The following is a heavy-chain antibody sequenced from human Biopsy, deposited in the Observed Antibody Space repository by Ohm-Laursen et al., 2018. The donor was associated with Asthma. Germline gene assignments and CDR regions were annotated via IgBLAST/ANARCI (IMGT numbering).Heavy chain of an antibody. V-gene: IGHV1-69*01. CDR3: ARKAGSCISRTCYSLDF. CDR2: INSVFGTP. Sequence: SSVKASCKSLGGTFNTYVIGWVRQAPGQGLEWMGGINSVFGTPTYPQKFQDRVTITADDSPSTVYMELSSLRSEDTAVYYCARKAGSCISRTCYSLDFWGQGTLVTVSS. J-gene: IGHJ4*02. CDR1: GGTFNTYV. D-gene: IGHD2-2*01.